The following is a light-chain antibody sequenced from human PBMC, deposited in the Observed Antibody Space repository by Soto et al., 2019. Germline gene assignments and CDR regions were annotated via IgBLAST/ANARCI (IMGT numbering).Light chain of an antibody. CDR2: AAS. CDR1: QSISSY. Sequence: DLPMTQSPSSLSASVGDRVTITCRASQSISSYLNWYQQRPGKAPKLLIYAASSLQSGVPSRFSGSGSGTDFTHTISSLQPEDFATYYCQQSFSSPTFGGGTKLEI. J-gene: IGKJ4*01. V-gene: IGKV1-39*01. CDR3: QQSFSSPT.